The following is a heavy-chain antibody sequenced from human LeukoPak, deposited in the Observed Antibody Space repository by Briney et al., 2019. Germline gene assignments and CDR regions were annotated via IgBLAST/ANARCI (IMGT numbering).Heavy chain of an antibody. D-gene: IGHD3-22*01. V-gene: IGHV4-4*07. J-gene: IGHJ4*02. Sequence: SETLSLTCTVSGGSISFYYWSWIRQPAGKGLEWIGRIYTSGSTNYNPSLKSRVTMSVDTSKNQFSLKLSSVTAADTAVYYCAREQSGYNDYYFDYWGQGTLVTVSS. CDR3: AREQSGYNDYYFDY. CDR1: GGSISFYY. CDR2: IYTSGST.